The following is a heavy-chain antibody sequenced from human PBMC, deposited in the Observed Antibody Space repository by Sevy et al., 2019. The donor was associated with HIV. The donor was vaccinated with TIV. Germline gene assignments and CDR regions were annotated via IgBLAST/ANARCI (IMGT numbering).Heavy chain of an antibody. CDR2: SGST. Sequence: SETLSLTCTVSGVSVSPYYWAWIRQPPGKGLECVAFSGSTNYNPSLKSRATTSVDRSKNQFSLKLSSVTAADTAIYYCARGGPNQQQLDYFDHWGQGTLVTVSS. CDR1: GVSVSPYY. CDR3: ARGGPNQQQLDYFDH. D-gene: IGHD1-1*01. V-gene: IGHV4-59*02. J-gene: IGHJ4*02.